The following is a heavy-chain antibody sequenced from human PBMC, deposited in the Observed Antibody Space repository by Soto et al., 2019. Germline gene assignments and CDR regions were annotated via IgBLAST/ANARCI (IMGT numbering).Heavy chain of an antibody. CDR1: GFSLTTSAMR. Sequence: SGPTLVNTAQTLTLTCTFSGFSLTTSAMRVSWIRQPPGKALEWLAHIDWDDDMFYTTSLNTSLTISKEISKNRVVLTMTNMHPADTGTYYCARSGGGIDYWGQGTLVTVSS. J-gene: IGHJ4*02. CDR3: ARSGGGIDY. D-gene: IGHD3-16*01. CDR2: IDWDDDM. V-gene: IGHV2-70*04.